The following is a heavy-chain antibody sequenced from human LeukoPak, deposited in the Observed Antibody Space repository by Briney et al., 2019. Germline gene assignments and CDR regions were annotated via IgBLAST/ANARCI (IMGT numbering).Heavy chain of an antibody. Sequence: SETLSLTCTVSGGSISSGDYSWSWIRQPPGKGLEWIGYIYHSGSTYYNPSLKSRVTISVDRSKNQFSLKLSSVTAADTAVYYCARTDSSGYYYLSFDYWGQGTLVTVSS. CDR1: GGSISSGDYS. V-gene: IGHV4-30-2*01. CDR2: IYHSGST. CDR3: ARTDSSGYYYLSFDY. J-gene: IGHJ4*02. D-gene: IGHD3-22*01.